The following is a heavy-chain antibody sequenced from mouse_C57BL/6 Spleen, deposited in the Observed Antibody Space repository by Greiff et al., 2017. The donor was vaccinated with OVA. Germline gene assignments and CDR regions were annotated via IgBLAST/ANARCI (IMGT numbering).Heavy chain of an antibody. CDR2: IHPNSGST. D-gene: IGHD2-4*01. V-gene: IGHV1-64*01. CDR1: GYTFTSYW. J-gene: IGHJ4*01. Sequence: VQLQQPGAELVKPGASVKLSCKASGYTFTSYWMHWVKQRPGQGLEWIGMIHPNSGSTNYNEKFKSKATLTVDKSSSTAYMQLSSLTSEDSAVYYCARPDYDDYAMDYWGQGTSVTVSS. CDR3: ARPDYDDYAMDY.